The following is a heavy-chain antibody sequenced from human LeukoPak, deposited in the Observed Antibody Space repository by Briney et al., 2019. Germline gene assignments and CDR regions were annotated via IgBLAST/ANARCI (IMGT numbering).Heavy chain of an antibody. CDR2: IRPSGGST. J-gene: IGHJ4*02. Sequence: GASVRVSCKTSGYTFTSYYIHWVRQAPGQGLDWMGMIRPSGGSTTYAQKFQGGVTMTRDTSTSTVYMELSSLRPEDTAVYYCVRDHCTHGLCYNSLFYWGQGTLVTVSS. D-gene: IGHD2-8*01. V-gene: IGHV1-46*01. CDR1: GYTFTSYY. CDR3: VRDHCTHGLCYNSLFY.